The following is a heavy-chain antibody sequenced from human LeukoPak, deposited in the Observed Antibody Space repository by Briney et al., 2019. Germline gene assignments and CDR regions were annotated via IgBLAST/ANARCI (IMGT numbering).Heavy chain of an antibody. Sequence: GGSLRLSCAASGFTFSSYGMHWVRQAPGKGLEWVAFIRYDGSNKYYADSVKGRFTISRDNSKNTLYLQMNSLRAEDTAVYYCAKGIPGSYYAFDYWGQGTLVTVSS. CDR2: IRYDGSNK. D-gene: IGHD1-26*01. CDR1: GFTFSSYG. V-gene: IGHV3-30*02. J-gene: IGHJ4*02. CDR3: AKGIPGSYYAFDY.